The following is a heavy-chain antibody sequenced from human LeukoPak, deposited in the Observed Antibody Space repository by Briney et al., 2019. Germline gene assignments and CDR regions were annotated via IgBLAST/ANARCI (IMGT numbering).Heavy chain of an antibody. D-gene: IGHD6-13*01. J-gene: IGHJ4*02. CDR2: IYPGDSDT. V-gene: IGHV5-51*01. CDR1: W. Sequence: WCGWLRQSPGKGLEWMGIIYPGDSDTRYSPSFQGQVTISADKSISTAYLQWSSLKASDTAMYYCARQVDIAVAGYDYWGQGTLITVSS. CDR3: ARQVDIAVAGYDY.